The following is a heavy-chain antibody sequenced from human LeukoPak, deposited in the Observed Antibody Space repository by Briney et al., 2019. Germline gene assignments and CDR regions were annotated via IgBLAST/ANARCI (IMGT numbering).Heavy chain of an antibody. D-gene: IGHD3-10*01. V-gene: IGHV4-34*01. CDR3: ARAVYVNYYGSGSYWNY. J-gene: IGHJ4*02. CDR1: GGSFSGFY. CDR2: INHSGST. Sequence: SETLPLTCAVYGGSFSGFYWGWIRQPPGKGLEWIGEINHSGSTNYNPSLKSRVTISVDTSKKQFSLKLSSVTAADTAVYYCARAVYVNYYGSGSYWNYWGQGTLVTVSS.